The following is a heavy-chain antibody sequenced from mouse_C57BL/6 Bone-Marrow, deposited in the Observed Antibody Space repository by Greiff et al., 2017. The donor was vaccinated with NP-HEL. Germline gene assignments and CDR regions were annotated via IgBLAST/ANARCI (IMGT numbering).Heavy chain of an antibody. CDR1: GYSITSGYY. D-gene: IGHD1-1*01. CDR2: ISYDGSN. V-gene: IGHV3-6*01. CDR3: ARSLYDYDAMDY. J-gene: IGHJ4*01. Sequence: EVQLQQSGPGLVKPSQSLSLTCSVTGYSITSGYYWNWIRQFPGNKLEWMGYISYDGSNNYNPSLKNRISLTRDTSTNQFFLKLNSVTTEYTATYYCARSLYDYDAMDYWGQGTSVTVSS.